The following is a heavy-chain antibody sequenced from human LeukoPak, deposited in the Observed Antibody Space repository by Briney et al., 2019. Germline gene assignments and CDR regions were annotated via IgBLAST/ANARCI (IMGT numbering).Heavy chain of an antibody. Sequence: QPGGSLRLSCAASGFPFSNYAMTWVRQAPGKGLERVSGISDSGDRTYYADSVKGRFTISRDNSKNMLYLQMNSLRVEDTALYYCAKGLGTSGYHDYWGQGTLVTVSS. CDR2: ISDSGDRT. CDR3: AKGLGTSGYHDY. V-gene: IGHV3-23*01. J-gene: IGHJ4*02. D-gene: IGHD3-22*01. CDR1: GFPFSNYA.